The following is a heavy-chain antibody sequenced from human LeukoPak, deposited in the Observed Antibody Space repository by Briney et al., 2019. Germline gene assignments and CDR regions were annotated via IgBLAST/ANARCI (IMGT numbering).Heavy chain of an antibody. CDR2: IWYDGSKK. V-gene: IGHV3-33*01. D-gene: IGHD5-18*01. J-gene: IGHJ4*02. CDR3: ARWLSDKIDSNGYLDY. Sequence: GGSLRLSCAASGYTFRRNGMHWVRQAPGKGLERVAVIWYDGSKKYYGDSVRGRFTISRDNSKNTLYLQMNSMRAEDTAVYYCARWLSDKIDSNGYLDYWGKGTLVAVSS. CDR1: GYTFRRNG.